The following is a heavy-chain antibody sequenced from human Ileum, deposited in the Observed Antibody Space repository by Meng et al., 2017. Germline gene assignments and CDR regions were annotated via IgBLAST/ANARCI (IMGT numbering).Heavy chain of an antibody. CDR3: ARDVVPTVTYYYNWFDP. Sequence: QVPVIESGPVLVNPSDTLSLTCTVSGGSISSYYWSWIRQPAGKGLEWIGRIYTSGSTNYNPSLKRRVTMSVDTSKNQFSLKLSSVTAADTAVYYCARDVVPTVTYYYNWFDPWGQGTLVTVSS. V-gene: IGHV4-4*07. CDR2: IYTSGST. J-gene: IGHJ5*02. D-gene: IGHD4-17*01. CDR1: GGSISSYY.